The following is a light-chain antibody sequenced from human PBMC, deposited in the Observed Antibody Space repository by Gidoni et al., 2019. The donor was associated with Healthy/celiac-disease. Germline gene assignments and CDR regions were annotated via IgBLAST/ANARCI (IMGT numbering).Light chain of an antibody. Sequence: DIQMTQSPSTLSASVGDRVTITCRASQSISSWLAWEQQKPGKAPKLLIYDASSLESGVPSRFSGSGSGTEFTLTISSLQPDDFATYYCQQYNSYLYTFXQXTKLEIK. J-gene: IGKJ2*01. CDR2: DAS. CDR3: QQYNSYLYT. CDR1: QSISSW. V-gene: IGKV1-5*01.